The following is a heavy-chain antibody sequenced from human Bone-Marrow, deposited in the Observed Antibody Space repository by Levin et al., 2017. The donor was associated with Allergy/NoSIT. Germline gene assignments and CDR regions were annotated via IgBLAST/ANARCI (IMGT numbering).Heavy chain of an antibody. V-gene: IGHV3-7*03. CDR1: GFTFSSYW. CDR2: IKQDGSEK. D-gene: IGHD2-15*01. Sequence: GESLKISCAASGFTFSSYWMSWVRQAPGKGLEWVANIKQDGSEKYYVDSVKGRFTISRDNAKNSLYLQMNSLRAEDTAVYYCARLTVAPKDIVVVVAATHYWFDPWGQGTLVTVS. J-gene: IGHJ5*02. CDR3: ARLTVAPKDIVVVVAATHYWFDP.